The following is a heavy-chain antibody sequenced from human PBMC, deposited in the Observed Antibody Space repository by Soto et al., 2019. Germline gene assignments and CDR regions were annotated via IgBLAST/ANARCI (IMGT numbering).Heavy chain of an antibody. CDR2: ISYDGSKK. Sequence: QVHLVESGGGVVQPGRSLRLSCAASGFTFSFFGIHWVRQAPGKGLEWVAVISYDGSKKYYADSMQGRFTISRDNSENTLYLQMNSLRAEDTAVYYCAKSLGGHDALHYWGQGTLVSVSS. D-gene: IGHD2-15*01. CDR3: AKSLGGHDALHY. J-gene: IGHJ4*02. V-gene: IGHV3-30*18. CDR1: GFTFSFFG.